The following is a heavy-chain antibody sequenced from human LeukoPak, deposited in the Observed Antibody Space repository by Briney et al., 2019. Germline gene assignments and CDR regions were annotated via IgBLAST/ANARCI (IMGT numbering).Heavy chain of an antibody. V-gene: IGHV3-53*01. Sequence: GGSLRLSCAASGFTVSSNYMSWVRQAPGKGLEWVSVIYSGGSTYYADSVKGRFTISRDNSKNTLYLQMNSLRAEDTAVYYCAGIDCSRGSCYFDYWGQGTLVTVSS. CDR3: AGIDCSRGSCYFDY. D-gene: IGHD2-15*01. CDR1: GFTVSSNY. CDR2: IYSGGST. J-gene: IGHJ4*02.